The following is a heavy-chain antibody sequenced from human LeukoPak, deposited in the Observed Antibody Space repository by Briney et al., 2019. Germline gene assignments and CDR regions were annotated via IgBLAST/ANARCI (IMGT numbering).Heavy chain of an antibody. CDR2: ISYDGSNK. J-gene: IGHJ4*02. D-gene: IGHD3-16*02. CDR3: ARDPSVARYIDY. V-gene: IGHV3-30-3*01. Sequence: GGSLRLSCAASGFTFSSYAMHWVRQAPGKGLEWVAVISYDGSNKYYADSVKGRFTISRDNSKNTLYLQMNSLRAEDTAVYYCARDPSVARYIDYWGQGTLVTVSS. CDR1: GFTFSSYA.